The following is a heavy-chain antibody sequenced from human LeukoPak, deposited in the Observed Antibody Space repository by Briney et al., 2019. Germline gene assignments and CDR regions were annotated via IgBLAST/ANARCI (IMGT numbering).Heavy chain of an antibody. CDR2: MRSSSRYI. CDR1: VYTLYSYS. Sequence: GGSLRLSCAPSVYTLYSYSMNCVRGSRGGSVEWFSSMRSSSRYIYCAHSVRGRFTLSRDNAKYSMYLQKNSLRAEDPAVYHCASDAGPSSGWHNYFDYWGQGTLVTGSS. V-gene: IGHV3-21*01. D-gene: IGHD6-19*01. J-gene: IGHJ4*02. CDR3: ASDAGPSSGWHNYFDY.